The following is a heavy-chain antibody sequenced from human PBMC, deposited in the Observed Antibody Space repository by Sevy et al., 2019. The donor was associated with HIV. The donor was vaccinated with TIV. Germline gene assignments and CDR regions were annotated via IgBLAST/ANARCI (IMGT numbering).Heavy chain of an antibody. CDR3: AKEDYPHGSNYHYGMDV. D-gene: IGHD4-17*01. Sequence: GGSLRLSCAASGFTFSSYGMHWVRQAPGKGLEWVAVISYDGSNKYYADSVKGRFTISRDNSKNTLYLQMNSLRAEDTAVYYCAKEDYPHGSNYHYGMDVWGQGTTVTVSS. V-gene: IGHV3-30*18. J-gene: IGHJ6*02. CDR1: GFTFSSYG. CDR2: ISYDGSNK.